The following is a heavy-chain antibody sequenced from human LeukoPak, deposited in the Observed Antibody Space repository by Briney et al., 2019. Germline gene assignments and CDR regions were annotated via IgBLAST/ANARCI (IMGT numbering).Heavy chain of an antibody. CDR1: VFTFSTFW. D-gene: IGHD2-15*01. Sequence: GGSLRLSCAASVFTFSTFWMRWVRQAPGRGVEGMASIKQEGSETFYVDSVKGRFTISRDNAKYSLYLQMNSLGAEDTAVYYCVRGGWWYEYWGQGTLVTVSS. V-gene: IGHV3-7*03. CDR2: IKQEGSET. J-gene: IGHJ4*02. CDR3: VRGGWWYEY.